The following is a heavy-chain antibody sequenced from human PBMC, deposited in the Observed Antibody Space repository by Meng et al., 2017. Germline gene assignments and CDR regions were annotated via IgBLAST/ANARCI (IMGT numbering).Heavy chain of an antibody. CDR1: GDSVSSNSAA. CDR3: ARVSLRYCSSTSCLEDDAFDI. J-gene: IGHJ3*02. Sequence: SETLSLTCAISGDSVSSNSAAWNWIRQSPSRGLEWLGRTYYRFKWYNDYAVSVKSRITINPDTSKNQFSLQLNSVTPEDTAVYYCARVSLRYCSSTSCLEDDAFDIWGQGTMVTVSS. V-gene: IGHV6-1*01. D-gene: IGHD2-2*01. CDR2: TYYRFKWYN.